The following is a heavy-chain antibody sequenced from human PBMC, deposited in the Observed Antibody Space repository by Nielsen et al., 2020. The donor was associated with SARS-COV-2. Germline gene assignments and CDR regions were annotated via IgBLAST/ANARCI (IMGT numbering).Heavy chain of an antibody. J-gene: IGHJ5*02. CDR3: AKVTGYTFDP. D-gene: IGHD5-18*01. Sequence: GGSLRLSCAASGFTFDDYAMHWVRQAPGKGLEWVSGISWSSGSTLYADSVKGRFTISRDSSKNTVYLQMNSLRAEDTAVYYCAKVTGYTFDPWGQGTLVTVSS. CDR2: ISWSSGST. V-gene: IGHV3-23*01. CDR1: GFTFDDYA.